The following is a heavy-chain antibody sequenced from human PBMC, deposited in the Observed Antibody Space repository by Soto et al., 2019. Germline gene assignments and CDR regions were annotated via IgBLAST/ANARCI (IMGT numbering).Heavy chain of an antibody. V-gene: IGHV1-8*01. J-gene: IGHJ4*01. Sequence: QVQLVQSGAEVKKPGASVKVSCKASGYTFTRYDINWVRQATGQGFEWMGWMNPDRDNTGYAQKFQGRVTMTRDTSIRTAYMELSSLTSEDTAVYYCARVYCSGGRCTLDYWGQGTLVTVSS. CDR1: GYTFTRYD. CDR3: ARVYCSGGRCTLDY. CDR2: MNPDRDNT. D-gene: IGHD2-15*01.